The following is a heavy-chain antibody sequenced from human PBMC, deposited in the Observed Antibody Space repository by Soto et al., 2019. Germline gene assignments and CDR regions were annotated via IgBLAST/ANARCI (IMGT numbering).Heavy chain of an antibody. CDR2: MNPNSGNT. D-gene: IGHD3-10*01. Sequence: QVPLVQSGAEVKKPGASVKVSCKASGYTFTSYDINWVRQATGQGLEWMGWMNPNSGNTGYAQKFQGRVTMTRNTGVSTAYMELSRLRSEDMAVYYCAGARRGYYGSGSYYRVLAAFWGRGTLVTVSS. J-gene: IGHJ4*02. V-gene: IGHV1-8*01. CDR1: GYTFTSYD. CDR3: AGARRGYYGSGSYYRVLAAF.